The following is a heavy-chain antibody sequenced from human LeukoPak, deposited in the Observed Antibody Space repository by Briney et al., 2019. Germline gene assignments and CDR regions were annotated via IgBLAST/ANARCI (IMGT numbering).Heavy chain of an antibody. Sequence: ASETLSLTCTVSGGSISSYYWSWIRQPPGKGLEWIGYIYYSGSTNYNPFLKSRVTISVDTSKNQFSLKLSSVTAADTAVYYCAREGGGDCGGDCYSGIGAFDIWGQGTMVTVSS. D-gene: IGHD2-21*02. CDR3: AREGGGDCGGDCYSGIGAFDI. CDR1: GGSISSYY. V-gene: IGHV4-59*12. CDR2: IYYSGST. J-gene: IGHJ3*02.